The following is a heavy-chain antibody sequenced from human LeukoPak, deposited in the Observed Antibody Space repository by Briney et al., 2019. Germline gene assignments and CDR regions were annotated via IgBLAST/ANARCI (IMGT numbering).Heavy chain of an antibody. Sequence: SDTLSLTCTGSGGSISSYYWSWIRQPAGKGLECIGRIYTSGSTNYNPSLKSRVTMSVDTSKNQFSLKLSSVTAADTAVYYCARDLKRGVVIMYMDVWGKGTAVTVSS. CDR2: IYTSGST. D-gene: IGHD3-3*01. V-gene: IGHV4-4*07. CDR1: GGSISSYY. CDR3: ARDLKRGVVIMYMDV. J-gene: IGHJ6*03.